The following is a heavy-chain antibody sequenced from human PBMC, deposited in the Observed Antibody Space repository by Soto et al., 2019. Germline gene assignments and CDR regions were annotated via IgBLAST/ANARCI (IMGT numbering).Heavy chain of an antibody. V-gene: IGHV1-46*03. D-gene: IGHD2-2*01. CDR3: SIAGGCSSTSCYVPNDYYYMDV. Sequence: GASVKVSCKASGYTFTSYYMHWVRQAPGQGLEWMGIINPSGGSTSYAQKFQGRVTMTRDTSTSTVYMELSSLRSEDTAVYYCSIAGGCSSTSCYVPNDYYYMDVWGKGTTVTVSS. CDR2: INPSGGST. CDR1: GYTFTSYY. J-gene: IGHJ6*03.